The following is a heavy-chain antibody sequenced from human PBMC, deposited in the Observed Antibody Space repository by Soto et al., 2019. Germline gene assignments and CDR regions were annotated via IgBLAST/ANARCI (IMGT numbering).Heavy chain of an antibody. D-gene: IGHD6-13*01. CDR2: INPNSGGT. CDR1: GYTFTGYY. CDR3: ARSSAAGSRTPICYFDY. V-gene: IGHV1-2*02. J-gene: IGHJ4*02. Sequence: ASVKVSCKASGYTFTGYYMHWVRQAPGQGLEWMGWINPNSGGTKYAQKFQDRVTITRDTSTSTAYMDLSRLRSEDTAVYYCARSSAAGSRTPICYFDYSGQGTLVTVSS.